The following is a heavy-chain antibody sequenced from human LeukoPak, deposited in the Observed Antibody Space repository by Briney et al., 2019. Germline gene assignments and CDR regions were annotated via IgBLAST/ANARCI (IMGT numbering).Heavy chain of an antibody. CDR3: ARDRVLLWFGELSG. CDR1: GFTFSSYS. J-gene: IGHJ4*02. CDR2: ISSSSSTI. V-gene: IGHV3-48*01. Sequence: PGGSLRLSCAASGFTFSSYSMNWDRQAPGKGLEWVSYISSSSSTIYYADSVKGRFTISRDNAKNSLYLQMNSLRAEDTAVYYCARDRVLLWFGELSGWGQGTLVTVSS. D-gene: IGHD3-10*01.